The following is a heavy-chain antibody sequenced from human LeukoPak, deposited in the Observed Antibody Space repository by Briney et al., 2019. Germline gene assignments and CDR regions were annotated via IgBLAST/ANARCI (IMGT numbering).Heavy chain of an antibody. CDR2: LSGSGRTT. J-gene: IGHJ4*02. V-gene: IGHV3-23*01. CDR1: GFTFSDYY. Sequence: GGSLRLSCAASGFTFSDYYMSWIRQAPGKGLEWVSALSGSGRTTYYADSVKGRFTISRDNSKNTLYLQMNSLRAEDTAVYYCAKGYYFDYWGQGTLVTVSS. CDR3: AKGYYFDY.